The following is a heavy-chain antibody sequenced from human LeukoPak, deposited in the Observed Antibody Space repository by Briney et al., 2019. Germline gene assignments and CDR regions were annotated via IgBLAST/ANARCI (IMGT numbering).Heavy chain of an antibody. D-gene: IGHD3-16*02. CDR2: FDPEDGET. V-gene: IGHV1-24*01. Sequence: ASVKVSCKVSGYTLTELSMHWVRQAPGKGLEWMGGFDPEDGETIYAQKFQGRVTMTEDTSTDTAYMELSSLRSEDTAVYYCATLPPTYYDYVWGSYRYIAPDYWGQGTLVTVSS. J-gene: IGHJ4*02. CDR3: ATLPPTYYDYVWGSYRYIAPDY. CDR1: GYTLTELS.